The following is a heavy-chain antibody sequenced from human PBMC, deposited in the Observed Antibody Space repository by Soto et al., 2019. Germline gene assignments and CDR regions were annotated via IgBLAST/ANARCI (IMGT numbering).Heavy chain of an antibody. D-gene: IGHD2-8*01. CDR1: GGSISDFY. V-gene: IGHV4-59*01. J-gene: IGHJ5*02. CDR3: ARHVWVGWFDP. Sequence: SETLSLTFTVSGGSISDFYWSWIRQPPGKGLEWIGYIYYIGTTNYNPSLKSRVTISVDTSKNQFSLKLNSVTAADTAVYYCARHVWVGWFDPWGQGTPVTVSS. CDR2: IYYIGTT.